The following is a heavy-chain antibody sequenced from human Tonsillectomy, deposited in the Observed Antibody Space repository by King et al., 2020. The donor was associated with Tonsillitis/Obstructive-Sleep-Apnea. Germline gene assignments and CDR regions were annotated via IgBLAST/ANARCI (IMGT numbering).Heavy chain of an antibody. D-gene: IGHD1-26*01. CDR2: IYYSGST. J-gene: IGHJ4*02. V-gene: IGHV4-61*01. CDR1: GGSVSSGSYC. Sequence: QVQLQESGPGLVKPSETLSLICTVSGGSVSSGSYCWSWIRQPPGKGLEWIGYIYYSGSTNYHPSLKSRVTISVDTSKNQFSLKVSSVTAADTAVYYCARAGPTSDSWGQGTLVTVSS. CDR3: ARAGPTSDS.